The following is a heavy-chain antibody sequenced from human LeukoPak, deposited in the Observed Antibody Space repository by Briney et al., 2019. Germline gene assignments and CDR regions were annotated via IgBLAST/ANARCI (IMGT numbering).Heavy chain of an antibody. D-gene: IGHD1-7*01. Sequence: ASVKVSCKASGYTFTSCGISWVRQAPGQGLEWMGWISPYNGNTDYSQKLQGRVTMTTDTSTSTAYMELRSLRSDDTAVYYCARVRSLTGTTYNWFDPWGQGTLVTVSS. V-gene: IGHV1-18*01. CDR1: GYTFTSCG. CDR3: ARVRSLTGTTYNWFDP. CDR2: ISPYNGNT. J-gene: IGHJ5*02.